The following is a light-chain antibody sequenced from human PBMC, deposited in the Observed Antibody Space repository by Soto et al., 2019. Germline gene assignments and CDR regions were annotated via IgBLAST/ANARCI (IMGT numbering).Light chain of an antibody. V-gene: IGKV3-11*01. CDR1: QSVSSY. Sequence: EIVLTQSPATLSLSPGERATLSCRASQSVSSYLAWYQQKPGQAPRLLIYDASNRATGIPARFSGSGSGTDFTLTISSLEPEDFAVYYCQQYNNWPDAFGQGTKVEIK. CDR2: DAS. J-gene: IGKJ1*01. CDR3: QQYNNWPDA.